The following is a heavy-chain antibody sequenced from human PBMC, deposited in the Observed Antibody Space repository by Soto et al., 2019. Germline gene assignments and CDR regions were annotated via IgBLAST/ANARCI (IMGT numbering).Heavy chain of an antibody. D-gene: IGHD3-22*01. V-gene: IGHV3-33*01. CDR2: IWYDGSNN. Sequence: SLRLSCAASGFTFSSYGMHWVRQAPGKGLEWVAVIWYDGSNNFYADSVKGRFTISRDNSKNTLYLQMNSLRAEDTAVYYCARDGKYYDSSGYYVGYFDYWGQGTLVTVSS. CDR1: GFTFSSYG. CDR3: ARDGKYYDSSGYYVGYFDY. J-gene: IGHJ4*02.